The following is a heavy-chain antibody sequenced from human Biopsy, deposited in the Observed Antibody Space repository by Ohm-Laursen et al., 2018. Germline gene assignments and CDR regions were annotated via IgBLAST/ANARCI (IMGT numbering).Heavy chain of an antibody. J-gene: IGHJ1*01. Sequence: ASVKASCKAPVGTFSNYGVNWVRQAPGQGLECLGGNIPILGTGNYAQKFQDRVTVAADTSTSTATMELRSLRSDDTAVYYCATKLTGYFHHWGQGTLVIVSS. CDR2: NIPILGTG. D-gene: IGHD3-9*01. CDR3: ATKLTGYFHH. CDR1: VGTFSNYG. V-gene: IGHV1-69*06.